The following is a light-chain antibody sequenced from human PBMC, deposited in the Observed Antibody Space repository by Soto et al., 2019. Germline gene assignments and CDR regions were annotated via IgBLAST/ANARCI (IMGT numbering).Light chain of an antibody. CDR3: CSYTSSGTPV. CDR1: SSDIGGYNY. J-gene: IGLJ3*02. Sequence: QSVLTQPASVSGSPGQSITMSCTGASSDIGGYNYVSWYRQHPGEAPKLMIYEVTNRPSGVSNRFSGSKSGNTASLTISGLQAEDEADYYCCSYTSSGTPVFGGGTKVTVL. V-gene: IGLV2-14*01. CDR2: EVT.